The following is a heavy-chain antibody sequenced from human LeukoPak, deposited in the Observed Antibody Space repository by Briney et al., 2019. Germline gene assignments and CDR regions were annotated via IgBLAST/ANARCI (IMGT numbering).Heavy chain of an antibody. CDR1: GFTFSSYW. Sequence: PGGSLRLSCGASGFTFSSYWMSWVRQAPGKGLEWVANIKQDGSEKYYVDSVKGRFTISRDNAKNSLYLQMNSLRAEDTAVYYCARGAPQTISSGWYSLNYYYGMDVWGQGTTVTVSS. CDR2: IKQDGSEK. D-gene: IGHD6-19*01. V-gene: IGHV3-7*01. CDR3: ARGAPQTISSGWYSLNYYYGMDV. J-gene: IGHJ6*02.